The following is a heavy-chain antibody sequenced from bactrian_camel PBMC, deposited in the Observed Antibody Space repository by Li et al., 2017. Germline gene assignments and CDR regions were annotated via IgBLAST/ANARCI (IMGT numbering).Heavy chain of an antibody. CDR3: AARFICREDFFRY. V-gene: IGHV3S53*01. CDR1: GGPKLTFC. D-gene: IGHD1*01. Sequence: HVQLVESGGGSVQSGRSLILSCKVTGGPKLTFCMGWFRQAPGKEREAVAVIDMDGKVNYADSVQGRFTIWKDVGLKTLYLQMNNLKPEDTAMYYCAARFICREDFFRYWGQGTQVTVS. J-gene: IGHJ4*01. CDR2: IDMDGKV.